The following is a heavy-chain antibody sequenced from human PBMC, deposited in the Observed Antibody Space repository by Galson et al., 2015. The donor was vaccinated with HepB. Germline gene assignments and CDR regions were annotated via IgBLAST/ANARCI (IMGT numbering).Heavy chain of an antibody. V-gene: IGHV5-51*01. CDR1: GYSFTSYW. Sequence: QSGAEVTKPGESLKISCKGSGYSFTSYWIGWVRQMPGKGLEWMGIIYPGDSDTRYSPSFQGQVTISADKSISTAYLQWSSLKASDTAMYHCARSGARSYYADPLDFDYWGQGTLVTVSS. CDR2: IYPGDSDT. D-gene: IGHD3-10*01. J-gene: IGHJ4*02. CDR3: ARSGARSYYADPLDFDY.